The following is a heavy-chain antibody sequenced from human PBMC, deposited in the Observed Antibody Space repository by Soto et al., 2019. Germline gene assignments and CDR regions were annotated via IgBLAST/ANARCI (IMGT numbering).Heavy chain of an antibody. J-gene: IGHJ4*02. D-gene: IGHD3-10*01. CDR1: GYTFSTYA. Sequence: QVQLVQSGAEERKPGASVKVSCKASGYTFSTYAMPWVRRAPGQSPEWMGWLNGGNGNIKYSQKFEGRVTITTDTAASTAYMELNMLRSEDTAVYYCARGNVRGGCLDYWGQGTLVSVSS. CDR2: LNGGNGNI. V-gene: IGHV1-3*05. CDR3: ARGNVRGGCLDY.